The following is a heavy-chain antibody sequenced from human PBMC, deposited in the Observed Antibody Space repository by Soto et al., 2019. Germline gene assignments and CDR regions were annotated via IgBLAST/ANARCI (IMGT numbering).Heavy chain of an antibody. J-gene: IGHJ6*02. Sequence: SESLSLTCTVSGGSISSYYWSWIRQPPGKGLEWIGYIYYSGSTNYNPSLKSRVTISVDTSKNQFSLKLSSVTAADTAVCYCARDLTSGSSSGNYYYYGMDVWGQGTTVTVSS. CDR2: IYYSGST. D-gene: IGHD3-10*01. CDR1: GGSISSYY. V-gene: IGHV4-59*01. CDR3: ARDLTSGSSSGNYYYYGMDV.